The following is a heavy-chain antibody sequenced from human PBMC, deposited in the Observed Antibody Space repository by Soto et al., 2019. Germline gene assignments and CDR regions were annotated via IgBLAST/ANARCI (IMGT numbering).Heavy chain of an antibody. J-gene: IGHJ4*02. CDR1: GGTFSSYA. D-gene: IGHD6-25*01. V-gene: IGHV1-69*13. CDR2: IIPIFGTA. Sequence: SVKVSCKASGGTFSSYASSWVRQAPGQGLEWMGGIIPIFGTANYAQKFQGRVTITADESTSTAYMELSSLRSEDTAVYYCAREFGLAATPEPFYFDYWGQGTLVTVSS. CDR3: AREFGLAATPEPFYFDY.